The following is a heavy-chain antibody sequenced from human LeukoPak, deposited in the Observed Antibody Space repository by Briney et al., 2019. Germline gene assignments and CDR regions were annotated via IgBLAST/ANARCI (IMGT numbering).Heavy chain of an antibody. CDR2: INSDGSST. CDR1: GFTFSSYW. D-gene: IGHD4-11*01. J-gene: IGHJ4*02. Sequence: GGSLRLSCAASGFTFSSYWMHWVRQAPGKGLVWVSRINSDGSSTSYADSVKGRFTISRDNAKNTLYLQMNSLRAEDTAVYYCARGTPTTRDFDYWGQGTPVTVSS. CDR3: ARGTPTTRDFDY. V-gene: IGHV3-74*01.